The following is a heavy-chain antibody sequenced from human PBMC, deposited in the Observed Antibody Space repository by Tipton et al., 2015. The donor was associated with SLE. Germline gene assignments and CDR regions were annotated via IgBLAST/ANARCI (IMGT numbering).Heavy chain of an antibody. Sequence: TLSLTCTVSGGSISSHYWSWIRQPPGKGLEWIGEINHSGSTNYNPSLKSRVTISVDTSKNQFSLKLSSVTAADTAVYYCARDTMIGVYDGMDVWGQGTTVTVSS. J-gene: IGHJ6*02. V-gene: IGHV4-34*09. CDR1: GGSISSHY. D-gene: IGHD3-22*01. CDR2: INHSGST. CDR3: ARDTMIGVYDGMDV.